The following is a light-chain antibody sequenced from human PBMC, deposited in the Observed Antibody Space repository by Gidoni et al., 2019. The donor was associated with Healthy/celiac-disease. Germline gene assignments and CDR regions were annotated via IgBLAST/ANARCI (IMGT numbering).Light chain of an antibody. CDR3: QQLNSYPPL. CDR2: AAS. Sequence: AASTLQSGVPSRFSGSGSGTEFTLTISSLQPEDFATYYCQQLNSYPPLFGGATKVEIK. J-gene: IGKJ4*01. V-gene: IGKV1-9*01.